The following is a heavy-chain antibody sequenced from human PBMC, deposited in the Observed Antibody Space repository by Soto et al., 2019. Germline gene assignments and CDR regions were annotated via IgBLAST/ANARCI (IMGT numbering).Heavy chain of an antibody. CDR2: ISGSGAIT. D-gene: IGHD4-4*01. V-gene: IGHV3-23*01. Sequence: GGSLRLSCAASGFTFNNYGMSWVRQAPGKGLEWVSVISGSGAITYYADSVKGRFTITRDNSKNTLFLETASLRAEDTAVYYCAKNWRDSNSYSSAVDAFNVWGQGTVVTVSS. CDR3: AKNWRDSNSYSSAVDAFNV. CDR1: GFTFNNYG. J-gene: IGHJ3*01.